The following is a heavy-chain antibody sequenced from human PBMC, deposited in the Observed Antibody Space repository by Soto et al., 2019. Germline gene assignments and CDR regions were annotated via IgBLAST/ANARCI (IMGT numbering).Heavy chain of an antibody. CDR3: AHRVLLTVFGLVTTTAIYFDF. CDR2: IYWDDDK. Sequence: QITLNESGPTVVRPTETLTLTCRFSGFSLTTSGVGVGWIRQSPGKAPEWLALIYWDDDKRYSASLKSRLTIPQDASKNQVVLTVSDLDPTDTATYYCAHRVLLTVFGLVTTTAIYFDFWGPGTPVAVSS. V-gene: IGHV2-5*02. CDR1: GFSLTTSGVG. J-gene: IGHJ4*02. D-gene: IGHD3-3*01.